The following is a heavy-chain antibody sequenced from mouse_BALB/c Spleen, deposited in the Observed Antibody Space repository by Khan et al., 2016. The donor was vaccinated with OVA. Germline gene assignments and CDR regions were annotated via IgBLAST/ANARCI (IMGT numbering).Heavy chain of an antibody. J-gene: IGHJ3*01. D-gene: IGHD2-14*01. CDR1: GYTFTTYT. CDR2: INPSNGYT. Sequence: QVQLKESGAELARPGASVKMSCKASGYTFTTYTMHWVKQRPGQGLEWIGYINPSNGYTNYNQKFKDKSTLTADKSSSTAYMQLSSLTTDYSAVYYWAREGAYNRADAWFAYWGQGTLVTVSA. CDR3: AREGAYNRADAWFAY. V-gene: IGHV1-4*01.